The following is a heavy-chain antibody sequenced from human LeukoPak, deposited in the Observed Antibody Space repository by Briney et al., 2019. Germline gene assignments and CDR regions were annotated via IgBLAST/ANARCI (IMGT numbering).Heavy chain of an antibody. V-gene: IGHV4-59*08. CDR1: GDSISSYY. CDR2: IYYSGST. J-gene: IGHJ4*02. CDR3: ARHDYSNYVVDY. Sequence: SETLSLTCTVSGDSISSYYWTWIRQPPGKGLELIGYIYYSGSTYYNPSLKSRVTISVDTSKNQFSLKLSSVTAADTAVYYCARHDYSNYVVDYWGQGTLVTVST. D-gene: IGHD4-11*01.